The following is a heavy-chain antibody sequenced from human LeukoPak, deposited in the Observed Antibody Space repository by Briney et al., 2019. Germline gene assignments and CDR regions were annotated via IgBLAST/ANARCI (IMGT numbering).Heavy chain of an antibody. Sequence: ASVKVSCKASGYTFSSYDINWVRQATGQGLEWMGWMNPNSGDRGYAQKFQGRVTMTRNTSISTAYMELSSLRSEDTAVYYCARGRYYDTVYDYWGQGTLVTVSS. J-gene: IGHJ4*02. CDR3: ARGRYYDTVYDY. CDR1: GYTFSSYD. D-gene: IGHD3-9*01. CDR2: MNPNSGDR. V-gene: IGHV1-8*02.